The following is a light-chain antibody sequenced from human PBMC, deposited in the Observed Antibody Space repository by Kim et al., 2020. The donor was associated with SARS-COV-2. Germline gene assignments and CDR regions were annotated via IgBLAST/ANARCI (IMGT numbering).Light chain of an antibody. CDR1: QSVSSSY. V-gene: IGKV3-20*01. CDR3: QQYANSPRT. Sequence: EIVLKQSPGTLSLSPGEGATLSCRASQSVSSSYLAWYQHKPGQAPRLLIYGASSRATGTPDRFSGSGSGTDFTLTISRLEPEDFAVYYCQQYANSPRTFGQGTKL. CDR2: GAS. J-gene: IGKJ2*01.